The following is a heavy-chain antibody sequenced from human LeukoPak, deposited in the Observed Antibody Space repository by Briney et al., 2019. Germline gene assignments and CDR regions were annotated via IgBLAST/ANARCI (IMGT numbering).Heavy chain of an antibody. V-gene: IGHV3-48*03. CDR3: ARNWNWDYYFDY. Sequence: AGGSLRLSCAASGFTFSSYEMNWVRQAPGKGLEWVSYISSSGNTVYYADSVKGRFTISRDNAKNSLYLQMNSLRAEDTAVYYCARNWNWDYYFDYWGHGTLVTVSS. CDR1: GFTFSSYE. CDR2: ISSSGNTV. J-gene: IGHJ4*01. D-gene: IGHD1-7*01.